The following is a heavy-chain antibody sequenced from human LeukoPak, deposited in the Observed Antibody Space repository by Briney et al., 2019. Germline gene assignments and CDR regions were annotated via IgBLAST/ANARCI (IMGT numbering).Heavy chain of an antibody. CDR2: IYFSGST. J-gene: IGHJ4*02. D-gene: IGHD4/OR15-4a*01. V-gene: IGHV4-59*08. Sequence: SETLSLTCAVSGGSISSYYWSWIRQPPGKGLEWIGYIYFSGSTDYSPSLKGRVTISVDTSKNHFSLNLTSVTAADTAVYYCARHAYYNPQDYFDSWGQGSLVTVSS. CDR1: GGSISSYY. CDR3: ARHAYYNPQDYFDS.